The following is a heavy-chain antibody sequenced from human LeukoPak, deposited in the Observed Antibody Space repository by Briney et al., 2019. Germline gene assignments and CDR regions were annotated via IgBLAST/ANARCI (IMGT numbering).Heavy chain of an antibody. CDR3: AREGWGSDY. V-gene: IGHV4-39*02. J-gene: IGHJ4*02. CDR2: IYYSGST. CDR1: GGSISSSSYY. D-gene: IGHD7-27*01. Sequence: SETLSLTCTVSGGSISSSSYYWGWIRQPPGKGLEWIGSIYYSGSTYYNPSLKSRVTISVDTSKNQFSLKLSSVTAADTAVYYCAREGWGSDYWGQGTLVTVSS.